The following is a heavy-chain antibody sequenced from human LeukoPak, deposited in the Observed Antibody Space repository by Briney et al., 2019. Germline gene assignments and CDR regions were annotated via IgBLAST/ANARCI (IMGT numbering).Heavy chain of an antibody. Sequence: GGSLRLSCAASGFTFSSFWMSWVRQAPGRGLEWVATIRQDGSQKYYLDSVKGRFTISRDNAKNSLYLQMNSLRAEDTAVYYCARDDPYDYVWGSYRAHDYWGQGTLVTVSS. CDR2: IRQDGSQK. CDR3: ARDDPYDYVWGSYRAHDY. CDR1: GFTFSSFW. J-gene: IGHJ4*02. V-gene: IGHV3-7*01. D-gene: IGHD3-16*02.